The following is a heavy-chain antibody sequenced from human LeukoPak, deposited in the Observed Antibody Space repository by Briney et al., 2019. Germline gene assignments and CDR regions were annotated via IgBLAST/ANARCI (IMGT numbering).Heavy chain of an antibody. CDR2: INANSGDT. D-gene: IGHD2-2*01. CDR3: ARSERGYCSDTNCYDFDY. J-gene: IGHJ4*02. CDR1: GYTFTGYY. Sequence: ASVKVSCKASGYTFTGYYMHWVRQAPGQGLEWMGGINANSGDTKYAQKFQGRVTLTRDTSINTAYMELRSLRSDDTAVYYCARSERGYCSDTNCYDFDYWGQGTPVTVSS. V-gene: IGHV1-2*02.